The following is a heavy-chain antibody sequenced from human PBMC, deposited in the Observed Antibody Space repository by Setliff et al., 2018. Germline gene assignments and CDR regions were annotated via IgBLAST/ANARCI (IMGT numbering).Heavy chain of an antibody. J-gene: IGHJ6*02. CDR1: GGTFSSYA. Sequence: SVKVSCKASGGTFSSYAISWVRQAPGQGLEWMGGIIPIFGTANYAQKFQGRVTITADESTSTAYMELSSLRSEDTAVYYCARSYGSLDYGVYYYYYGMDVWGQGTTGTVSS. CDR2: IIPIFGTA. V-gene: IGHV1-69*13. D-gene: IGHD4-17*01. CDR3: ARSYGSLDYGVYYYYYGMDV.